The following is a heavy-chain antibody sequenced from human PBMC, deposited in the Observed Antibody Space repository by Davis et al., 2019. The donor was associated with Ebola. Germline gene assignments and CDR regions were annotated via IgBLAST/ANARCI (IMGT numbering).Heavy chain of an antibody. Sequence: SETLSLTCAVYGGSFSAYFWSWIRRSPGKGLEWIGKISHGGVSDYNPSLRIRVTISVDTSRDQFSLKMNPVTAADTAVYYCARTAKTSVSDSGLGYTYFDPWSQGTLVTVSS. J-gene: IGHJ5*02. CDR1: GGSFSAYF. CDR3: ARTAKTSVSDSGLGYTYFDP. CDR2: ISHGGVS. V-gene: IGHV4-34*01. D-gene: IGHD1-1*01.